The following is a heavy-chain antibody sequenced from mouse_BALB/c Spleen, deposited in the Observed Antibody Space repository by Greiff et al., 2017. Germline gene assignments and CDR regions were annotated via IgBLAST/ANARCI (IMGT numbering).Heavy chain of an antibody. Sequence: EVKLVESGGGLVQPGGSRKLSCAASGFTFSSFGMHWVRQAPEKGLEWVAYISSGSSTIYYADTVKGRFTISRDNPKNTLFLQMTSLRSEDTAMYYCARSGGNYRGFAYWGQGTLVTVSA. CDR3: ARSGGNYRGFAY. D-gene: IGHD2-1*01. V-gene: IGHV5-17*02. CDR2: ISSGSSTI. CDR1: GFTFSSFG. J-gene: IGHJ3*01.